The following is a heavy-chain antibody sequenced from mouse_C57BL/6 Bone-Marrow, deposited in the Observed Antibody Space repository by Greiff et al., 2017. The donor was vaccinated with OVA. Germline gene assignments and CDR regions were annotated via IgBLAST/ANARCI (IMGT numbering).Heavy chain of an antibody. J-gene: IGHJ4*01. CDR3: AILLSAYAMDC. D-gene: IGHD2-3*01. CDR1: GYAFSSSW. CDR2: IYPGDGDT. V-gene: IGHV1-82*01. Sequence: VKLQESGPELVKPGASVKISCKASGYAFSSSWMNWVKQRPGKGLEWIGRIYPGDGDTNYNGKFKGKATLTADKSSSTAYMQLSSLTSEDSAVYFCAILLSAYAMDCWGQGTSVTVSS.